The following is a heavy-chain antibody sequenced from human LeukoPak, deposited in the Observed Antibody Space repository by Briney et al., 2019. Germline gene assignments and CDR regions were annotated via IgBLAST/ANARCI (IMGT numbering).Heavy chain of an antibody. D-gene: IGHD2-2*01. V-gene: IGHV3-74*01. Sequence: GGSLRLSCAASGFTFSSYWMHWVRQAPGKGLVWVSRINSDGSSTSYADSVKGRFTISRDNAKNTLYLQMNSLGAEDTAAYYCARGYCGSTSCPKAHYFDYWGQGTLVTVSS. CDR3: ARGYCGSTSCPKAHYFDY. J-gene: IGHJ4*02. CDR1: GFTFSSYW. CDR2: INSDGSST.